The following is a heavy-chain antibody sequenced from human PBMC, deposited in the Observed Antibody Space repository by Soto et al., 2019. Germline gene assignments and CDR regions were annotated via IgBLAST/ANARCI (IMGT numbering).Heavy chain of an antibody. Sequence: EVQLLESGGGLVQPGGSLRLSCAASGFTFSGYAMSWVRQATGKGLEWVSSVSGSSGSTYYADSVKGRFTISRDNSKNTLYLQMNSLRAEDTALYYCAKGAEWLRLGEVDYWGQGTLVTVSS. CDR1: GFTFSGYA. D-gene: IGHD5-12*01. J-gene: IGHJ4*02. V-gene: IGHV3-23*01. CDR3: AKGAEWLRLGEVDY. CDR2: VSGSSGST.